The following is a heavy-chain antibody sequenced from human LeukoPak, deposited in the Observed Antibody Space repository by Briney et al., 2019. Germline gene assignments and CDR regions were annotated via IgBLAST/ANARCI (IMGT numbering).Heavy chain of an antibody. V-gene: IGHV3-21*01. CDR3: ARALTTLTYEGY. D-gene: IGHD1-1*01. J-gene: IGHJ4*02. CDR2: ISGSNSYI. Sequence: GGSLRLSCAASGFTFTSYAMNWVRQAPGKGLEWVSSISGSNSYIFYADSVKGRFTVSRDNAKDSLYLQMNSLRAEDTAVYYCARALTTLTYEGYWGQGTLVTVSS. CDR1: GFTFTSYA.